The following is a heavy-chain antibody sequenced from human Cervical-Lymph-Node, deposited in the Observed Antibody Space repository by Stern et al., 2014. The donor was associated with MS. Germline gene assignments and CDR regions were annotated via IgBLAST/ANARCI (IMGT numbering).Heavy chain of an antibody. D-gene: IGHD3-3*01. CDR2: IYPGDSDT. Sequence: EVQLVQSGAEVKKPGESLKISCKGSGYSFTSYWIGWVRQMPGKGLEWMGIIYPGDSDTRYSPSFQGQVTISADKSISTAYLQWSSLKASDTAMYYCARQDLAEKRYYDFWSGYYGGMDVWGQGTTVTVSS. J-gene: IGHJ6*02. CDR1: GYSFTSYW. V-gene: IGHV5-51*01. CDR3: ARQDLAEKRYYDFWSGYYGGMDV.